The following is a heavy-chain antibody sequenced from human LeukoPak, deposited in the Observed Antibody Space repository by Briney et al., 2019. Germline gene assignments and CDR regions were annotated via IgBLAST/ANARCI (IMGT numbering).Heavy chain of an antibody. Sequence: GGSLRLSCAASGFTFSSYGMHWVRQAPGKGLEWVAFIRYDGNNKYYADSVKGRFTISRDNSKNTLYLQMNSLRAEDTAVYYCANTRSPVVVVAAIGNWGQGTLVTVSS. CDR1: GFTFSSYG. D-gene: IGHD2-15*01. CDR2: IRYDGNNK. V-gene: IGHV3-30*02. J-gene: IGHJ4*02. CDR3: ANTRSPVVVVAAIGN.